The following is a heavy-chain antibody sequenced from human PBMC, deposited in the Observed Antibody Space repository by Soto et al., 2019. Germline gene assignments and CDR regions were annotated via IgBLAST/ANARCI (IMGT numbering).Heavy chain of an antibody. J-gene: IGHJ3*02. Sequence: GGSLRLSCAASGFTFSSYAMSWVRQAPGKGLEWVSAISGSGGSTYYADSVKGRFTISRDNSKNTLYLQMNSLRAEDTAVYYCAKDNDIVLMVYAIPDAFDIWGQGTIVPVSS. CDR1: GFTFSSYA. CDR3: AKDNDIVLMVYAIPDAFDI. CDR2: ISGSGGST. D-gene: IGHD2-8*01. V-gene: IGHV3-23*01.